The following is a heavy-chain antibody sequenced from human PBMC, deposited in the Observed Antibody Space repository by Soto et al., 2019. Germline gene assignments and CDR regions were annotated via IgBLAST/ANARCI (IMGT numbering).Heavy chain of an antibody. CDR2: ISSSGSTI. V-gene: IGHV3-11*01. CDR3: ARSGYCSRDACSYGVDV. CDR1: GFSFSDYY. J-gene: IGHJ6*02. D-gene: IGHD2-15*01. Sequence: PGGSLRLSCAASGFSFSDYYMSWIRQAPGKGLEWVSYISSSGSTIYYADSVKGRFTVSRDNAKDSLWLQVNSLRAEDTAVYYCARSGYCSRDACSYGVDVWGQGTTVTVSS.